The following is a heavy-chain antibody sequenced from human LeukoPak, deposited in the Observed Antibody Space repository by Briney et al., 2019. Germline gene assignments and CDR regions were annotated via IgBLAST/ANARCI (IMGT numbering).Heavy chain of an antibody. CDR3: ARDQGIGDASDI. CDR1: GGAFSSYA. Sequence: GASVKVSCKASGGAFSSYAISWVRQAPGQGLEWMGRINVILDTANYAQKFQGRATITADISTSTSYMELSSLRSEDTAVYYCARDQGIGDASDIWGQGTMVTVSS. V-gene: IGHV1-69*04. J-gene: IGHJ3*02. CDR2: INVILDTA.